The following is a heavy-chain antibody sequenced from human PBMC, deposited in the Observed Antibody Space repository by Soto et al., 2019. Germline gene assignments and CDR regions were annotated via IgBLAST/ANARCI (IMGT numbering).Heavy chain of an antibody. CDR3: ARAESGGTMKRPWFDP. V-gene: IGHV1-69*02. J-gene: IGHJ5*02. D-gene: IGHD2-15*01. Sequence: SGKTSIKGSGCTFSIYTLGGVRQAPGQGLEWMGRIIPILGIANYAQKFQGRVTITADKSTSTAYMELSSLRSEDTAVYYCARAESGGTMKRPWFDPWGQGTLVTVSS. CDR1: GCTFSIYT. CDR2: IIPILGIA.